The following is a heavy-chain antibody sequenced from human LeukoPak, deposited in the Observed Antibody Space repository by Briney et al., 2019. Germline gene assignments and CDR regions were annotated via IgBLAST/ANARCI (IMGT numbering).Heavy chain of an antibody. CDR2: INSDGSST. V-gene: IGHV3-74*01. CDR3: ARDRDGYNSFDY. J-gene: IGHJ4*02. CDR1: GFTFSSYW. D-gene: IGHD5-24*01. Sequence: PGGXLRLSCAASGFTFSSYWMHWVRQAPGKGLRWVSRINSDGSSTNYADSVKGGFTISRDNAKNTLYLQMNSLRAEDTAVYYCARDRDGYNSFDYWGQGTLVTVSS.